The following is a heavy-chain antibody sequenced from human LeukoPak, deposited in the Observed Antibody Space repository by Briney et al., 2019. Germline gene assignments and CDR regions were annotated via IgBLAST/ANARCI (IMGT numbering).Heavy chain of an antibody. CDR2: IYHSGST. J-gene: IGHJ4*02. Sequence: SETLSLTCTVSGYSISSGYYWGWIRQPPGKGLEWIGSIYHSGSTYYNPSLKSRVTISVDTSKNQFSLKLSSVTAADTAVYYCARSITMVRGVIIGTRFDYWGQGTLVTVSS. V-gene: IGHV4-38-2*02. D-gene: IGHD3-10*01. CDR1: GYSISSGYY. CDR3: ARSITMVRGVIIGTRFDY.